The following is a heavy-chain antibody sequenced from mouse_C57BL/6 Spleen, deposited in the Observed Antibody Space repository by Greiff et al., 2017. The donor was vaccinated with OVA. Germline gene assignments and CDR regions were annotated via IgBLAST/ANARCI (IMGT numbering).Heavy chain of an antibody. CDR1: GYTFTSYT. J-gene: IGHJ2*01. CDR3: ARQGYGSSFDY. CDR2: INPSSGYT. D-gene: IGHD1-1*01. Sequence: VKLQQSGAELARPGASVKMSCKASGYTFTSYTMHWVKQRPGQGLEWIGYINPSSGYTKYNQKFKDKATLTAAKSSSTAYMQLSSLTSEDSAVYYCARQGYGSSFDYWGQGTTLTVSS. V-gene: IGHV1-4*01.